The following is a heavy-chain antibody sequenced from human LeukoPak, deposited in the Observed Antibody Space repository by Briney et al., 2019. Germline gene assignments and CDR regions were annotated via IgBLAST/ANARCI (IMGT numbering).Heavy chain of an antibody. D-gene: IGHD3-3*01. CDR3: ARTYYDFWSGYPPFDY. Sequence: GASVKVSCKASGYTFTSYYMHWVRQAPGQGLEWMGIINPSGGSTSYAQKFQGRVTMTRDTSTSTVYMELSSLRSEDTAVYYCARTYYDFWSGYPPFDYWGQGTLVTVSS. J-gene: IGHJ4*02. V-gene: IGHV1-46*01. CDR2: INPSGGST. CDR1: GYTFTSYY.